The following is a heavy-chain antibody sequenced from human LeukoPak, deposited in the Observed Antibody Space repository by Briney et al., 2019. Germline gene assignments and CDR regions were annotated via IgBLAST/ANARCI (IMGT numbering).Heavy chain of an antibody. V-gene: IGHV4-34*01. Sequence: SETLSLTCAVYGGSFSGYYWSWIRQPPGKGLEWIGEINHSGSTNYNPSLKSRVTISVDTSKNQFSLKLSSVTAADTAVYYCARGRYAYFDPWGQGTLVTVSS. CDR3: ARGRYAYFDP. CDR2: INHSGST. D-gene: IGHD3-16*01. CDR1: GGSFSGYY. J-gene: IGHJ5*02.